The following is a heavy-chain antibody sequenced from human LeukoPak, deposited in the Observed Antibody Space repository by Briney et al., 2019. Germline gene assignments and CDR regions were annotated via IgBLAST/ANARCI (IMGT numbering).Heavy chain of an antibody. CDR3: ARVHPLTYYYDSSAQSGTFFDY. V-gene: IGHV1-18*01. CDR2: ISAYNGHT. Sequence: ASVKVSCKASGYTFTSYGISWVRQAPGQGLEWMGWISAYNGHTNYAQKLQGRVTMTTDTSTSTAYMELRSLRSDDTAVYYCARVHPLTYYYDSSAQSGTFFDYWGQGTLVTVSS. D-gene: IGHD3-22*01. J-gene: IGHJ4*02. CDR1: GYTFTSYG.